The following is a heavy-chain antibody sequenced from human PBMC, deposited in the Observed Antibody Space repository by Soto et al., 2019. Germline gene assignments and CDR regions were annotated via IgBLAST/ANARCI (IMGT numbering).Heavy chain of an antibody. Sequence: SETLSLTCTVSGGSISSGDYYWSWIRQPPGKGLEWIGYIYYSGSTYYNPSLKSRVTISVDTSKNQFSLKLSSVTAADTAVYYCARDEVVAAPGRQAVYYYYGMDVWGQGTTVTVSS. CDR3: ARDEVVAAPGRQAVYYYYGMDV. V-gene: IGHV4-30-4*01. CDR1: GGSISSGDYY. CDR2: IYYSGST. J-gene: IGHJ6*02. D-gene: IGHD2-15*01.